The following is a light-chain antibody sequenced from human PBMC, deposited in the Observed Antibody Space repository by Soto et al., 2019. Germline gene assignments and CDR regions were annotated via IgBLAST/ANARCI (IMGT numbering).Light chain of an antibody. CDR2: DSS. J-gene: IGKJ2*01. CDR1: QSVSRA. Sequence: DIVLTQSPATLSVSPGESATLSCRASQSVSRALAWYQHVPGQAPRLLIYDSSTRATGVPARFSGSGSGTRFTLTISSLQSEDFAVYYCQQYNSGPPRYTFGQGTKLQI. V-gene: IGKV3-15*01. CDR3: QQYNSGPPRYT.